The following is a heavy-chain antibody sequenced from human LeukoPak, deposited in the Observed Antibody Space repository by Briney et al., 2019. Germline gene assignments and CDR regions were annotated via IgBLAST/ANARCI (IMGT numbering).Heavy chain of an antibody. V-gene: IGHV3-48*01. Sequence: QPGGSLRLSCAASGFTFSTYSMNWVRQAPGKGLEWISHISHGSTRLFYADSVEGRFTVSRDDAKRSLYLQMNGLRVDDTAVYYCARDPGYSYAMDSWGQGTLVTVSS. D-gene: IGHD5-18*01. CDR3: ARDPGYSYAMDS. CDR1: GFTFSTYS. J-gene: IGHJ4*02. CDR2: ISHGSTRL.